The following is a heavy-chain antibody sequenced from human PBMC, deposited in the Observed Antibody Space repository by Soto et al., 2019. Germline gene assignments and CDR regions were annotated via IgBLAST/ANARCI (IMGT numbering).Heavy chain of an antibody. Sequence: PGGSLRLSCAASGFTVSSNYMSWVRQAPGKGLEWVSVIYSGGSTYYADSVKGRFTISRDNSKNTLYLQMNSLRAEDTAVYYCARFFDGSYYYGMDVWGQGTTVTASS. CDR1: GFTVSSNY. J-gene: IGHJ6*02. CDR3: ARFFDGSYYYGMDV. D-gene: IGHD5-12*01. CDR2: IYSGGST. V-gene: IGHV3-53*01.